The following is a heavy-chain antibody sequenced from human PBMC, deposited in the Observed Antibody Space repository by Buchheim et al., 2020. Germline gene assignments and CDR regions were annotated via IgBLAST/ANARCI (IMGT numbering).Heavy chain of an antibody. V-gene: IGHV3-11*01. CDR3: AALVPRYKYFYP. CDR1: GFTSSDSF. D-gene: IGHD5-12*01. Sequence: QVQLVESGGGLVKPGGSRRLSGAASGFTSSDSFITWIRQAPGKGLELVSYISRSGSTTYYADSVKGRFTISRDNAKHSLYLQMGSLTAENTALSHRAALVPRYKYFYPSGRGT. J-gene: IGHJ2*01. CDR2: ISRSGSTT.